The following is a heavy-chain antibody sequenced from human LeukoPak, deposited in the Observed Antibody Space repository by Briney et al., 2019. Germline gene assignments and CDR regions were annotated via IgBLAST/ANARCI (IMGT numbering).Heavy chain of an antibody. V-gene: IGHV4-59*08. CDR2: ISDIGSI. J-gene: IGHJ4*02. Sequence: SETLSLTCTDSDGSISSYYWSWIRQPPGKGLEWIAYISDIGSINYNPSLKSRVTISLDTSKNQFSLKLGSVTAADTAVYYCAGHHPRNTVDFWGQGTLVTVSS. D-gene: IGHD2/OR15-2a*01. CDR1: DGSISSYY. CDR3: AGHHPRNTVDF.